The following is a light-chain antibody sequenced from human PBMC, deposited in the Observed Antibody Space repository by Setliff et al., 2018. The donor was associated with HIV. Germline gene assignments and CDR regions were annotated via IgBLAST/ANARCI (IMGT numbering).Light chain of an antibody. CDR2: YDR. J-gene: IGLJ1*01. V-gene: IGLV3-21*04. CDR1: NIGSNT. Sequence: SYELAQPPSVSVAPGKTARITCGGDNIGSNTVHWYQQKPGQAPVLVIYYDRHRPSGIPERFSGSNSGNTATLTISRVEAGDEADYFCQVWDSTSEHYVFATGTRSPS. CDR3: QVWDSTSEHYV.